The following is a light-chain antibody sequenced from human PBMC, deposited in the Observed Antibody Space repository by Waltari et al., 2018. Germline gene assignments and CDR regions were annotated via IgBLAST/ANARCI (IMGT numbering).Light chain of an antibody. V-gene: IGLV2-8*01. CDR2: DVT. CDR3: SSYAGSNKV. Sequence: QSALTQPPSASGSLGQSVTISCTGTSSDVGGYNYVSGYQQHPGKAPKLMIYDVTKRPSGVPDRFSGTKSGNTASLTVSGLQAEDEADYYCSSYAGSNKVFGTGTKVTVL. CDR1: SSDVGGYNY. J-gene: IGLJ1*01.